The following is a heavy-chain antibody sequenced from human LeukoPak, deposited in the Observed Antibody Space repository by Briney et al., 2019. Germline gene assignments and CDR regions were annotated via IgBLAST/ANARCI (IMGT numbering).Heavy chain of an antibody. V-gene: IGHV3-21*01. J-gene: IGHJ4*02. CDR2: IGTSSNNI. CDR1: GLTFSRYN. Sequence: MSGGSLRLSCAASGLTFSRYNMNWVRQAPGKGLEWVSSIGTSSNNIYYTDSVKGRFTIPRDNAKNSLYLQVDSLRVEDTAVYFCASGTVGNYALDYWGQGTLVTVSS. D-gene: IGHD1-7*01. CDR3: ASGTVGNYALDY.